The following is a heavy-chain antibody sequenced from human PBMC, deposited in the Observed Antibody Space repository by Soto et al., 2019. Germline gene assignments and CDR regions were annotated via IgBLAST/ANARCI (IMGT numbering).Heavy chain of an antibody. V-gene: IGHV3-30*18. CDR3: AKDRGYYGSGSYGPISYYYYGMDV. Sequence: QVQLVGSGGGVVQPGRSLRLSCAASGFTFSSYGMHWVRQDPGKGLEWVAVISYDGSNKYYADSVKGRFTISRDNSKNTLYLQMNSLRAEDTAVYYCAKDRGYYGSGSYGPISYYYYGMDVWGQGTTVTVSS. J-gene: IGHJ6*02. CDR1: GFTFSSYG. CDR2: ISYDGSNK. D-gene: IGHD3-10*01.